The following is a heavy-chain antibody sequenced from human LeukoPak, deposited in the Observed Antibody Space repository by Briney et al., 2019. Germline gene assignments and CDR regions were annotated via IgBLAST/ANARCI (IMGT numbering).Heavy chain of an antibody. Sequence: GGSLRLSCAASGFTFSNYAMRWVRQAPGKGLEWVSVIGTTGYTTYYADSVKGRFTISRDNSKNTLYLQMNSLRAEDTAVYYCAKGRGSGTYVDYYYYMDVWGKGTTITVSS. CDR1: GFTFSNYA. V-gene: IGHV3-23*01. J-gene: IGHJ6*03. CDR3: AKGRGSGTYVDYYYYMDV. D-gene: IGHD3-10*01. CDR2: IGTTGYTT.